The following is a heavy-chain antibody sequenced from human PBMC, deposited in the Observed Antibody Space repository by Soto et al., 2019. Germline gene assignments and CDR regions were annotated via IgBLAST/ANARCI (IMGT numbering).Heavy chain of an antibody. CDR2: IYHSGST. Sequence: PSETLSLTCVASGYSISSGFYCGWIRQPPGKGLEWIGSIYHSGSTYYKASLKSRVTRSVDTSKNHISLQLASVTAADTAVYYGAGCWRGSCSGTNCYPDFFDYWGQGTLVTVSS. CDR3: AGCWRGSCSGTNCYPDFFDY. D-gene: IGHD2-2*01. V-gene: IGHV4-38-2*01. J-gene: IGHJ4*02. CDR1: GYSISSGFY.